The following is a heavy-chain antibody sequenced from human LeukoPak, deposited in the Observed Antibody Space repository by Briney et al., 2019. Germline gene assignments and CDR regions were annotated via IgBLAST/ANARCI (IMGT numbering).Heavy chain of an antibody. V-gene: IGHV4-61*02. CDR3: ARDAIVGATYFDY. CDR2: IYTSGST. D-gene: IGHD1-26*01. Sequence: PSQTLSLTCTVSGGSISSGSYYWSWIRQPAGKGLEWIGRIYTSGSTNYNPSLKSRVTISVDTSKNQFSLKLSSVTAADTAVYNCARDAIVGATYFDYWGQGTLVTVSS. CDR1: GGSISSGSYY. J-gene: IGHJ4*02.